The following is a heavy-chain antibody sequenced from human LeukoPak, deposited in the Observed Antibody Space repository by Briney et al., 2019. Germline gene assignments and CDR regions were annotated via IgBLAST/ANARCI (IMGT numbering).Heavy chain of an antibody. CDR3: ARDLFDSFAI. CDR1: GDSVSSNSDA. Sequence: SQTLSLTCAISGDSVSSNSDAWNWIRQSPSRGLEWLGRTYYRSKWFNDYAVSVKSRITINPETYKNHFSLQLNSVTSEDPAVYYCARDLFDSFAIWGQGTMVTVSS. J-gene: IGHJ3*02. CDR2: TYYRSKWFN. V-gene: IGHV6-1*01.